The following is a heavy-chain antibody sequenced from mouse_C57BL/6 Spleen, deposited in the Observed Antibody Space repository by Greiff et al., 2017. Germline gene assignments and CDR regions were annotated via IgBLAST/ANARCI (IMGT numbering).Heavy chain of an antibody. D-gene: IGHD2-4*01. CDR2: IRSKSSNYAT. CDR1: GFTFNTYA. J-gene: IGHJ4*01. V-gene: IGHV10-3*01. CDR3: VREIYYDYVPGHAMDY. Sequence: EVMLVESGGGLVQPKGSLKLSCAASGFTFNTYAMHWVRQAPGKGLEWVARIRSKSSNYATYYADSVKDRFTISRDDSQSMLYLQMNNLKTEDTAMYYCVREIYYDYVPGHAMDYWGQGTSVTVSS.